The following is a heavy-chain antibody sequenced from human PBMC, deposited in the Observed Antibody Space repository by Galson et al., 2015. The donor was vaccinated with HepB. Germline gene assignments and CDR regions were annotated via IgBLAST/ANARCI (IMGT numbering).Heavy chain of an antibody. CDR1: GYTFIGYH. CDR2: INPNSGGT. D-gene: IGHD3-3*01. V-gene: IGHV1-2*02. Sequence: SVKVSCKASGYTFIGYHMHWVRQAPGQGLEWMGWINPNSGGTNYAQKFQGRVTMTRDTSISTAYMEMNSLGVEDTAVYYCAKDRLFFEWPPRGAFSSWGQGTLVTVSS. CDR3: AKDRLFFEWPPRGAFSS. J-gene: IGHJ4*02.